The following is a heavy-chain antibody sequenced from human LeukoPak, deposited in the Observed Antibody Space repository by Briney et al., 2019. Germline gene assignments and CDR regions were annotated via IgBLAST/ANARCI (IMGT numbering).Heavy chain of an antibody. V-gene: IGHV1-69*13. Sequence: ASVKVSCKASRGTFSSYGISWVRQAPGQGLEWMGGIIPIYGSATYAQKFQGRVTITSDESTRTVYMELSSLRPEDSAVHYCAGFFYDNSGDAFDIWGQGTMVTVSS. CDR3: AGFFYDNSGDAFDI. CDR2: IIPIYGSA. D-gene: IGHD3-22*01. CDR1: RGTFSSYG. J-gene: IGHJ3*02.